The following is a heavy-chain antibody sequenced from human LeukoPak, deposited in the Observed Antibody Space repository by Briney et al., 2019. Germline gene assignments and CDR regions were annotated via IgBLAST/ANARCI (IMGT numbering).Heavy chain of an antibody. D-gene: IGHD4-17*01. V-gene: IGHV3-11*01. Sequence: GGSLRLSCAASGFTFSDYYMSWIRQAPGKGLEWVSYISSSGSTIYYADSVKGRFTISRDNAKNSLYLQMNSRRAEDTAVYYCAGGPSYGDYSDYYYYGMDVWGQGTTVTVSS. CDR2: ISSSGSTI. CDR3: AGGPSYGDYSDYYYYGMDV. J-gene: IGHJ6*02. CDR1: GFTFSDYY.